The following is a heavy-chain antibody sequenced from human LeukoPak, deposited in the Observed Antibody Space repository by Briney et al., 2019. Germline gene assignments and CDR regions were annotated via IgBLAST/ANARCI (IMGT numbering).Heavy chain of an antibody. D-gene: IGHD6-13*01. CDR3: ARDRGQQLIFDY. V-gene: IGHV3-48*03. CDR1: GFTFSSYE. CDR2: ISSSGSTI. Sequence: PGGSLRLSCAASGFTFSSYEMNWVRQAPGKGLEWVSYISSSGSTIYYADSVKGRFTISRDNAKNSLYLQMNSPRAEDTAVYYCARDRGQQLIFDYWGQGTLVTVSS. J-gene: IGHJ4*02.